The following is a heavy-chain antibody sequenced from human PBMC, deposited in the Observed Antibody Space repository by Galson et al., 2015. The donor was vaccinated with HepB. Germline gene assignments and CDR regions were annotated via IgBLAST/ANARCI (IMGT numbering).Heavy chain of an antibody. CDR1: GYTFTSYG. D-gene: IGHD3-3*01. V-gene: IGHV1-18*01. CDR3: ARAGGRVYYDFWSGYSTALFDY. CDR2: ISAYNGNT. Sequence: SVKVSCKASGYTFTSYGISWVRQAPGQGLEWMGWISAYNGNTNYAQKLQGRVTMTTDTSTSTAYMELRSLRSDDTAVYYCARAGGRVYYDFWSGYSTALFDYWGQGTLVTVSS. J-gene: IGHJ4*02.